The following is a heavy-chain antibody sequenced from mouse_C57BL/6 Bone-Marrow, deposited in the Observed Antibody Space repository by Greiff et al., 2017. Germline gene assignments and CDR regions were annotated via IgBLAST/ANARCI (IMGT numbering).Heavy chain of an antibody. J-gene: IGHJ2*01. D-gene: IGHD1-1*01. CDR3: AREVYYYGFDY. Sequence: QVQLQQPGAELVKPGASVKLSCKASGYTFTSYWMQWVKQRPGQGLEWIGEIDPSDSYTNYNQKFKGKATLTVDTSSSTAYMQLSSLTSEDSAVYYCAREVYYYGFDYWGQGTTRTVSA. CDR2: IDPSDSYT. CDR1: GYTFTSYW. V-gene: IGHV1-50*01.